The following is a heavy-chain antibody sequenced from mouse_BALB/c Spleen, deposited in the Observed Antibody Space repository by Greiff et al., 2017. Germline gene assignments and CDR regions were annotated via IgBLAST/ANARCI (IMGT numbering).Heavy chain of an antibody. CDR3: ASIGYYYGSSSYWYFDV. CDR2: IDPENGNT. D-gene: IGHD1-1*01. CDR1: GFNIKDYY. J-gene: IGHJ1*01. V-gene: IGHV14-1*02. Sequence: EVQLQQSGAELVRPGALVKLSCKASGFNIKDYYMHWVKQRPEQGLEWIGWIDPENGNTIYDPKFQGKASITADTSSNTAYLQLSSLTSEDTAVYYCASIGYYYGSSSYWYFDVWGAGTTVTVSS.